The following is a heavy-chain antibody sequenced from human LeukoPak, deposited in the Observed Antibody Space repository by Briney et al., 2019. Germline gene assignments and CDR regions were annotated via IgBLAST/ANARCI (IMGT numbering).Heavy chain of an antibody. CDR3: ARSSSWYDFYLESYFDY. D-gene: IGHD6-13*01. V-gene: IGHV3-23*01. CDR1: GFTFRSYA. Sequence: PGGSLRLSCAASGFTFRSYAMSWVRQAPGKGLEWVSSISFSGGTTYYADSVKGRFTISRDNAKNSLYLQMNSLRAEDTAVYYCARSSSWYDFYLESYFDYWGQGTLVTVSS. J-gene: IGHJ4*02. CDR2: ISFSGGTT.